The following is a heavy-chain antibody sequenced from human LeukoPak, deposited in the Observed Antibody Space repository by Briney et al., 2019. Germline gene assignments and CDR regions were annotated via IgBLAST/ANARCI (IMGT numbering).Heavy chain of an antibody. J-gene: IGHJ4*02. CDR3: ARASGSYQTFDY. CDR2: ISGSSSTI. CDR1: GFTFSSYN. Sequence: GGSLRLSCVASGFTFSSYNMNWVRQAPGKGLEWVSYISGSSSTIYYADSVKGRFTISRDNAKNSLYLQMNSLRAEDTAVYYCARASGSYQTFDYWGQGTLVTVSS. D-gene: IGHD1-26*01. V-gene: IGHV3-48*01.